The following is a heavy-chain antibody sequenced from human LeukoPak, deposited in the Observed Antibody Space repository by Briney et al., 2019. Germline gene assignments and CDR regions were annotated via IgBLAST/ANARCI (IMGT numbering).Heavy chain of an antibody. V-gene: IGHV3-23*01. CDR2: ISGSGGST. CDR3: AKDRVITIFGVVIMEFDY. Sequence: PGGSLRLSCAASGFTFSSYVMSWVRQAPGKGLEWVSAISGSGGSTYYADSVKGRFTISRDNSKNTLYLQMNSLRAEDTAVYYCAKDRVITIFGVVIMEFDYWGQGTLVTVSS. D-gene: IGHD3-3*01. J-gene: IGHJ4*02. CDR1: GFTFSSYV.